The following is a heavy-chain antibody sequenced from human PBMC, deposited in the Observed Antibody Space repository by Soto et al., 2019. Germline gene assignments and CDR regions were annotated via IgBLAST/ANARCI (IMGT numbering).Heavy chain of an antibody. CDR2: IWYDGSNK. CDR3: ARDGYKYCSGGSCGDAFDI. J-gene: IGHJ3*02. V-gene: IGHV3-33*01. Sequence: QVQLVESGGGVVQPGRSLRLSCAASGFTFSSYGMHWVRQAPGKGLEWVAVIWYDGSNKYYADSVKGRFTISRDNSKNTLYLLMNSLRAEDTAVYYCARDGYKYCSGGSCGDAFDIWGQGTMVTVSS. D-gene: IGHD2-15*01. CDR1: GFTFSSYG.